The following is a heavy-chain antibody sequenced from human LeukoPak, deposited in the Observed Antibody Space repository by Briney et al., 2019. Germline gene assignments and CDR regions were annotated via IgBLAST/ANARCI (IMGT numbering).Heavy chain of an antibody. CDR3: AKETNDYSSTMDYYYYYMDV. J-gene: IGHJ6*03. CDR2: ISGSGGST. Sequence: QPGGSLRLSCVASGFTFSSYAMSWVPQAPGKGLEWVSAISGSGGSTYYADSVKGRFTISRDNSKNTLYLQMNSLRAEDTAVYYCAKETNDYSSTMDYYYYYMDVWGKGTTVTVSS. V-gene: IGHV3-23*01. CDR1: GFTFSSYA. D-gene: IGHD4-11*01.